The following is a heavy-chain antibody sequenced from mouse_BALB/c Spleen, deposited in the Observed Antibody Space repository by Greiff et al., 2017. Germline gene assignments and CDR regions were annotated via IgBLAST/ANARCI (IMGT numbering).Heavy chain of an antibody. CDR2: ISNGGGST. D-gene: IGHD2-4*01. CDR1: GFTFSSYT. CDR3: ARNGDYAWFAY. J-gene: IGHJ3*01. Sequence: DVKLVESGGGLVQPGGSLKLSCAASGFTFSSYTMSWVRQTPEKRLEWVAYISNGGGSTYYPDTVKGRFTISRDNAKNTLYLQMSSLKSEDTAMYYCARNGDYAWFAYWGQGTLVTVSA. V-gene: IGHV5-12-2*01.